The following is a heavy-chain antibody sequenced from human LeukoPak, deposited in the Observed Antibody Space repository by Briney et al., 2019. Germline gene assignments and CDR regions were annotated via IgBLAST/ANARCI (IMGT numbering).Heavy chain of an antibody. J-gene: IGHJ4*02. V-gene: IGHV1-2*02. D-gene: IGHD6-25*01. CDR1: GYTFTGYY. CDR3: VTLLSNAAFDY. Sequence: GASVKVSCKASGYTFTGYYMHWVRQAPGQGLEWMGWINPNTGATNYAQKFQGRVTMTTDTSIGTAYMELSRLRSDDTAVYYCVTLLSNAAFDYWGQGTLVTVSS. CDR2: INPNTGAT.